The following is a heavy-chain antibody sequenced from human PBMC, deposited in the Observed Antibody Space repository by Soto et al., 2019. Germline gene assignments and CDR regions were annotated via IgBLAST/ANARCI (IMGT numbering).Heavy chain of an antibody. V-gene: IGHV3-30*18. CDR2: ILYDESDQ. Sequence: QVQLVESGGGVVQPGRSLRLSCSASGFTFRDYTMHWVRQAPGRGLEWVAIILYDESDQYYSDSVKGRFTISRDNSKNTLYLQMHSLTTEDTAVYYCAKDGTHLWSKQYYFDSWGQGALVTVSS. D-gene: IGHD1-26*01. CDR1: GFTFRDYT. J-gene: IGHJ4*02. CDR3: AKDGTHLWSKQYYFDS.